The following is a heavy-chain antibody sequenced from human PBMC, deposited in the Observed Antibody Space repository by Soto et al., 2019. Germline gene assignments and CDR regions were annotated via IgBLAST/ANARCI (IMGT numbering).Heavy chain of an antibody. CDR3: ARRYGSAIDY. V-gene: IGHV4-59*08. J-gene: IGHJ4*02. CDR1: RASIGSYY. Sequence: SETLSLTCTVSRASIGSYYWSLIRQPPGKGLEWIGYIYYSGSTNYNPSLKSRVTISVDTSKNQFSLKLSSVTAADTAVYYCARRYGSAIDYWGQGTLVTVS. CDR2: IYYSGST. D-gene: IGHD1-26*01.